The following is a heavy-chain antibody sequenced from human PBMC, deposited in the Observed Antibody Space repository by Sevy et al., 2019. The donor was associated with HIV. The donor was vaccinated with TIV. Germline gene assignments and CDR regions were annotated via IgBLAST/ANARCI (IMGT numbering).Heavy chain of an antibody. CDR2: IKQDGSEK. J-gene: IGHJ4*02. Sequence: GGSLRLSCAASGFTFSSYWMNWVRQAPGKGLEWVANIKQDGSEKYYVDSVKGRFTISRDNAKNSLYLQMNSLRAEDTAVYYCEGGYYYDSSGYLGYWGQGTLVTFSS. CDR3: EGGYYYDSSGYLGY. CDR1: GFTFSSYW. V-gene: IGHV3-7*01. D-gene: IGHD3-22*01.